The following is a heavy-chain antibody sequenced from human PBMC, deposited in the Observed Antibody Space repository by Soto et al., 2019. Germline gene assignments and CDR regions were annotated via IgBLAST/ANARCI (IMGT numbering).Heavy chain of an antibody. CDR2: ISVSGGSS. J-gene: IGHJ4*02. Sequence: VQLLESGGDLVQPGGSLRLACAGSGFPFGDFAMSWLRQGPGKGLEWISDISVSGGSSDYADSVKGRFNISRDNSKNTLFLQMNRLRGEETAIYYCAKSPRPYTSVLPDYYDLWGPGTLVTVSS. D-gene: IGHD6-19*01. CDR3: AKSPRPYTSVLPDYYDL. V-gene: IGHV3-23*01. CDR1: GFPFGDFA.